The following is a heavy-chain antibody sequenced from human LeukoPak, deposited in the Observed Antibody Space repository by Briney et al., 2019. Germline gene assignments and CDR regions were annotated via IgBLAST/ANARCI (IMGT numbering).Heavy chain of an antibody. Sequence: GGSLRLSCATSGFDFSRDAMHWVRQAPGKGLEYVSGIYIDGVQTFYGNSVKGRFTISKDNSKTTLYLQMGSLRAEDMAVYFCVRESTPAVGGLDYWGQGTLVTVAS. CDR2: IYIDGVQT. D-gene: IGHD1-26*01. CDR1: GFDFSRDA. CDR3: VRESTPAVGGLDY. J-gene: IGHJ4*02. V-gene: IGHV3-64*01.